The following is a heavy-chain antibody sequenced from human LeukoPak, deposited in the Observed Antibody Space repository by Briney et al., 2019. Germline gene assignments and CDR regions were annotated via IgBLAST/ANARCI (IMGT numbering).Heavy chain of an antibody. CDR3: VKDPSGNYFYFDY. V-gene: IGHV3-64D*09. J-gene: IGHJ4*02. D-gene: IGHD1-26*01. CDR2: ISSDGGRT. CDR1: GFTFSSFA. Sequence: GGSLRLSCSASGFTFSSFAMFWVRQAPGKGLEYVSGISSDGGRTNYADSLKARFTISRDNSKVTLYLQMTSLRPEDTAIYYCVKDPSGNYFYFDYWDQGTLVTVSS.